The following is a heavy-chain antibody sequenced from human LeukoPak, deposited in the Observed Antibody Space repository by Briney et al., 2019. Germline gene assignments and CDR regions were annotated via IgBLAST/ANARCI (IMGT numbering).Heavy chain of an antibody. V-gene: IGHV4-39*01. Sequence: SETLSLTCTVSGGSISSSSYYWGWTRQPPGKGLEWIGSIYYSGSTYYNPSLKSRVTISVDTSKNQFSLKLSSVTAADTAVYYCASFYYYGSGSYSLYNWFDPWGQGTLVTVSS. CDR2: IYYSGST. CDR1: GGSISSSSYY. D-gene: IGHD3-10*01. CDR3: ASFYYYGSGSYSLYNWFDP. J-gene: IGHJ5*02.